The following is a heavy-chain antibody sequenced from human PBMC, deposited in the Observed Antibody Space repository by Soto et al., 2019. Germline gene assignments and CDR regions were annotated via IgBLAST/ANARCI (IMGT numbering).Heavy chain of an antibody. CDR3: ARASGGFGELSPMYFDY. D-gene: IGHD3-10*01. J-gene: IGHJ4*02. V-gene: IGHV1-69*12. CDR1: GGTFSSYA. CDR2: IIPIFGTA. Sequence: QVQLVQSGAEVKKPGSSVKVSCKASGGTFSSYAISWVRQAPGQGLEWMGGIIPIFGTANYAQKFQGRVTITADEATSTAYMERSSLRSEDTAVYYCARASGGFGELSPMYFDYWGQGTLVTVSS.